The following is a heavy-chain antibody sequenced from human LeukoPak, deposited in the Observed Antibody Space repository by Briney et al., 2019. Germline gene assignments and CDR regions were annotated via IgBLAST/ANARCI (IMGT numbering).Heavy chain of an antibody. CDR1: GFTFSSYA. CDR3: ARGKKEMVYAVFDY. V-gene: IGHV3-30*01. J-gene: IGHJ4*02. D-gene: IGHD2-8*01. Sequence: GRSLRLSCAASGFTFSSYAMHWVRQAPGKGLEWVAVISYDGSNKYYADSVKGRFTISRDNSKNTLYLQMNSLRAEDTAVYYCARGKKEMVYAVFDYWGQGTLVTVSS. CDR2: ISYDGSNK.